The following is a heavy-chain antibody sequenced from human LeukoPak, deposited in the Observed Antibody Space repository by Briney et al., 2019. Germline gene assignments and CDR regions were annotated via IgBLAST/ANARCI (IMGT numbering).Heavy chain of an antibody. V-gene: IGHV1-8*03. CDR2: MNPNSGNT. CDR1: GYTFTSYD. J-gene: IGHJ4*02. Sequence: ASVKISCKASGYTFTSYDINWVRQATGQGLEWMGWMNPNSGNTGYAQKFQGRVTLTRDTSTSTAYMELSSLTSEDTAVYFCARGGAYSSGWYSDYWGQGTLVTVSS. CDR3: ARGGAYSSGWYSDY. D-gene: IGHD6-19*01.